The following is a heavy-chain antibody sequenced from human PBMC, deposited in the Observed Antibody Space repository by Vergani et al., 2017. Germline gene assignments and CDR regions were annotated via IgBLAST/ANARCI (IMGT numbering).Heavy chain of an antibody. D-gene: IGHD3-22*01. V-gene: IGHV3-7*01. J-gene: IGHJ5*02. CDR2: INQDGSEK. CDR3: ARINYYGSSGYSLTRWHNWFDP. CDR1: GFIFSHYW. Sequence: EVQLVESGGGLVQPGGSLRLSCAASGFIFSHYWMSWVRQAPGKALEWVANINQDGSEKYYVDSVKGRFTISRDNAKNSLYLQMNSLRAEDTALYYCARINYYGSSGYSLTRWHNWFDPWGQGTLITFSS.